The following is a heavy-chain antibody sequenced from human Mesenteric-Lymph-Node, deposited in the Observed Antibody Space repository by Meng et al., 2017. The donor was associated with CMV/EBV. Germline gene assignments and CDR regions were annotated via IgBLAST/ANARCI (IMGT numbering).Heavy chain of an antibody. V-gene: IGHV1-8*01. CDR1: GHTFTSYD. J-gene: IGHJ5*02. CDR2: MNPNSGNT. D-gene: IGHD2-8*01. CDR3: ARGGCTNGVCYFPWFDP. Sequence: ASAKVSCKASGHTFTSYDINWVRHATGQGLEWMGWMNPNSGNTGYAQKFQGRVTMTRNTSISTAYMELSSLRSEDTAVYYCARGGCTNGVCYFPWFDPWGQGTLVTVSS.